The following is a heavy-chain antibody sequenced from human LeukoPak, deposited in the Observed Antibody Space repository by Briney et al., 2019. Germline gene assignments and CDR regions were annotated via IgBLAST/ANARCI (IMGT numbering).Heavy chain of an antibody. CDR2: IYYSGST. J-gene: IGHJ5*02. V-gene: IGHV4-59*01. CDR3: ARDPVVDYYGSGRQRGGFDP. CDR1: GGSISSYY. Sequence: SETLSLTCTVSGGSISSYYWSWIRQPPGKGLEWIGYIYYSGSTNYNPSLKSRVTISVDTSKNQFSLKLSSVTAADTAVYYCARDPVVDYYGSGRQRGGFDPWGQGTLVTVSS. D-gene: IGHD3-10*01.